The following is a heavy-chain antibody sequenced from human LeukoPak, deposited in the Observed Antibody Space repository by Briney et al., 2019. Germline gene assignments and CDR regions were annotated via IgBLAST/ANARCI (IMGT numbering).Heavy chain of an antibody. D-gene: IGHD5-12*01. CDR2: ISGSGGST. J-gene: IGHJ4*02. CDR1: GFTFSSYA. CDR3: ARSGAYDAHNF. Sequence: GGSLRLSCAASGFTFSSYAMSWVRQAPGKGLEWVSVISGSGGSTYHADSVQGRFTISRDNSKNTLYLQMNSLRAEDTAVYYCARSGAYDAHNFWGQGTLVTVSS. V-gene: IGHV3-23*01.